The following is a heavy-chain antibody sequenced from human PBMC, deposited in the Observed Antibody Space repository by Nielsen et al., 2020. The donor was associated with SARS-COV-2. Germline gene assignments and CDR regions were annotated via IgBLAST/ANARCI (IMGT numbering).Heavy chain of an antibody. CDR2: ISGSGGST. CDR3: ASFRSSSWEGGVDY. CDR1: GFTFSSYA. J-gene: IGHJ4*02. Sequence: GGSLRLSCAASGFTFSSYAMSWVRQAPGKGLEWVSAISGSGGSTYYADSVKGRFTISRDNSKNTLYLQMNSLRAEDTAVYYCASFRSSSWEGGVDYWGQGTLVTVSS. D-gene: IGHD6-13*01. V-gene: IGHV3-23*01.